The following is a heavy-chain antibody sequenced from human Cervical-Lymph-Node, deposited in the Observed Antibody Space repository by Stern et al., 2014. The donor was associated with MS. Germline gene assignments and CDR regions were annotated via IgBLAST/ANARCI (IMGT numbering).Heavy chain of an antibody. CDR1: GGTFSSYE. Sequence: QVQLVESGAEVKKPGSSVKVSCKASGGTFSSYEISWVRQAPGQGLEWIGVIIPTFDTPTYAQKFQDIVTISADESTSTAYMELSTLKSEDTAIYFCARAYTYYSHSAAYWGQGTLVTVSS. CDR3: ARAYTYYSHSAAY. V-gene: IGHV1-69*01. CDR2: IIPTFDTP. D-gene: IGHD3-22*01. J-gene: IGHJ4*02.